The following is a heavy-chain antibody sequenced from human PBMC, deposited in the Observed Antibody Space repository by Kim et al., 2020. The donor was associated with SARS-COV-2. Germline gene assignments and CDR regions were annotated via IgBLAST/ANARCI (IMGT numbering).Heavy chain of an antibody. CDR2: ISAYNGNT. D-gene: IGHD3-10*01. J-gene: IGHJ5*02. V-gene: IGHV1-18*01. CDR3: ARGPYGSGSYYKGRFDP. Sequence: ASVKVSCKASGYTFTSYGISWVRQAPGQGLEWMGWISAYNGNTNYAQKLQGRVTMTTDTSTSTAYMELRSLRSDDTAVYYCARGPYGSGSYYKGRFDPWGQGTLVTVSS. CDR1: GYTFTSYG.